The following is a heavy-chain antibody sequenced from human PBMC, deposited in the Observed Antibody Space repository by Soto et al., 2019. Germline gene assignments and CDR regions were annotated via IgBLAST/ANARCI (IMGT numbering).Heavy chain of an antibody. J-gene: IGHJ6*02. CDR1: GGSISSGGYS. Sequence: SETLSLTCTVSGGSISSGGYSWTWIRQSPGKGLEWIGYTYQSGSAYYNPSLKSRVTISVDRSKNQFSLNLTSVTAADTAVYYCARDYYGMDVWGQGTTVTVSS. CDR2: TYQSGSA. V-gene: IGHV4-30-2*06. CDR3: ARDYYGMDV.